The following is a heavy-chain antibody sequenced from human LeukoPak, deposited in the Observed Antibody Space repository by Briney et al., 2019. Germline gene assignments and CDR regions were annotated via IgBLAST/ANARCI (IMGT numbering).Heavy chain of an antibody. CDR1: GGSISSYY. J-gene: IGHJ5*02. D-gene: IGHD6-13*01. V-gene: IGHV4-4*07. Sequence: PSETLSLTCTVSGGSISSYYWSWIRQPAGKGLEWIGRIYTSGSTNYNPSLKSRVTMSVDTSKNQFSLKLSSVTAADTAVYYCARSGAAAGKLVGWFDPWGQGTLVTVSS. CDR2: IYTSGST. CDR3: ARSGAAAGKLVGWFDP.